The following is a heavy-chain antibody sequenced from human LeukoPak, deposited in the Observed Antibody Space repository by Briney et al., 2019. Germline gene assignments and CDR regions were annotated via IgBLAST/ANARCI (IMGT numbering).Heavy chain of an antibody. CDR3: VTTQTFDY. Sequence: GGSLRLSWVSSGFIFSNYWISCVRQAPGKGLEWVANIKHDGSEKYYVDSVKGRFTISRDNAKNSLDLQMNSLRVEDTAVYYCVTTQTFDYWGQGTLVTVPS. CDR1: GFIFSNYW. V-gene: IGHV3-7*02. CDR2: IKHDGSEK. J-gene: IGHJ4*02.